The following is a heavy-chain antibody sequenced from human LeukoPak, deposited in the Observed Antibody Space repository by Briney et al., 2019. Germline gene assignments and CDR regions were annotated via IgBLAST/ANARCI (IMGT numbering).Heavy chain of an antibody. Sequence: SGTLSLTCAVSGGSISSSNWWSWVRQPPGKGLEWIGEIYHSGSTNYNPSLKSRVTISVDKSKNQFSLKLSSVTAADTAVYYCAAGAFYCSGGSCYAYWGQGTLVTVSS. J-gene: IGHJ4*02. CDR1: GGSISSSNW. V-gene: IGHV4-4*02. CDR3: AAGAFYCSGGSCYAY. D-gene: IGHD2-15*01. CDR2: IYHSGST.